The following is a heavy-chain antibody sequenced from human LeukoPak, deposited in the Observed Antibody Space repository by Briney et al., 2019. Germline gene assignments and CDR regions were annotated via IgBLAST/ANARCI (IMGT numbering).Heavy chain of an antibody. CDR3: VIMAGY. CDR2: MYFGGNS. CDR1: GGSITSPNSY. D-gene: IGHD3-16*01. J-gene: IGHJ4*02. V-gene: IGHV4-39*01. Sequence: TSGTLCLTCAVSGGSITSPNSYRGWVRQPPGKGLEWIGSMYFGGNSYYNPSIKSRATISADTTKNQFFLELTSVTAADMAVYYCVIMAGYWGQGVLVTVSS.